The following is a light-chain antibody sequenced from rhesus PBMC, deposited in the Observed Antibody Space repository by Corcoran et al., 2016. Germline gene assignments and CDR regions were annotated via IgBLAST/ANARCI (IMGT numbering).Light chain of an antibody. CDR3: QQYNSLPLP. CDR2: NAN. V-gene: IGKV1-32*01. CDR1: QGMSSY. J-gene: IGKJ4*01. Sequence: DIQMTQSPSSLSASVGDRVTITCRASQGMSSYLNWYQQKPGKAPKLLIYNANRLESGVPSRFSGSGSGTEFTLIISSLPPEDFATYYCQQYNSLPLPFGGGTKVEIK.